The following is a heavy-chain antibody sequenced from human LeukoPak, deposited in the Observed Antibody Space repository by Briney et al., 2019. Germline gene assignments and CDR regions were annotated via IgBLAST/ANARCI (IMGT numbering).Heavy chain of an antibody. J-gene: IGHJ6*02. D-gene: IGHD3-10*01. CDR2: INHSGST. CDR1: GGSFSGYY. Sequence: SETLSLTCAVYGGSFSGYYWSWIRQPPGKGLEWIGEINHSGSTNYNPSLKSRVTISVDTSKNQFSLKLSSVTAADTAVYYCARRSRFGDRWGLYYYSMDVWGQGTTVTVSS. CDR3: ARRSRFGDRWGLYYYSMDV. V-gene: IGHV4-34*01.